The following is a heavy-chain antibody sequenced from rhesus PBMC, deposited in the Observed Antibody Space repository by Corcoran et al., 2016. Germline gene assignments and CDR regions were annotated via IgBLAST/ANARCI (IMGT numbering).Heavy chain of an antibody. CDR1: GFSISREYY. CDR2: FSGSSGST. V-gene: IGHV4-99*02. J-gene: IGHJ4*01. Sequence: QVQLQESGPGLVKHAETLSLTCAVSGFSISREYYWGWIRQTPGKGLEYMEYFSGSSGSTYSTPSLKIRVTISKDTSKNQFSLKLSSVTAADTAVYYCVRDGWQSYFDYWGQGVLVTVSS. D-gene: IGHD6-37*01. CDR3: VRDGWQSYFDY.